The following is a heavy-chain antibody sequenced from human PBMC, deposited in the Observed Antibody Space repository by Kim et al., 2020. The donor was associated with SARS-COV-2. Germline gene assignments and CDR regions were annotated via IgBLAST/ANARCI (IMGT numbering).Heavy chain of an antibody. D-gene: IGHD3-10*01. Sequence: GESLKISCKGSGYSFTSYWIGWVRQMPGKGLEWMGIIYPGDSDTRYSPSFQGQVTISADKSISTAYLQWSSLKASDTAMYYCARHVMVRGVIIGPYYYYGMDVWGQGTTVTVSS. V-gene: IGHV5-51*01. CDR1: GYSFTSYW. J-gene: IGHJ6*02. CDR2: IYPGDSDT. CDR3: ARHVMVRGVIIGPYYYYGMDV.